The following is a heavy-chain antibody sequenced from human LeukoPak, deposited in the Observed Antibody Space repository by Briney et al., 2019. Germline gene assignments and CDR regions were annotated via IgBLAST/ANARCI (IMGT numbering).Heavy chain of an antibody. CDR3: AKDWELGS. J-gene: IGHJ5*02. CDR1: GASTSSYY. Sequence: SETLSLTXSVSGASTSSYYWNWIRQPPGKGLEWIGNTYSSGSTNYNPSLKSRVTISLDTSKNQFSLRLSSVTAADTAVYYCAKDWELGSWGQGTLVTVSS. D-gene: IGHD1-26*01. CDR2: TYSSGST. V-gene: IGHV4-59*01.